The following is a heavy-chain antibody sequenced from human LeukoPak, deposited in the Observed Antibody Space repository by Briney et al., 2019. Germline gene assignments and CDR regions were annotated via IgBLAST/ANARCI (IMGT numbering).Heavy chain of an antibody. CDR1: GGSISSSSYY. D-gene: IGHD2-15*01. V-gene: IGHV4-39*07. J-gene: IGHJ4*02. Sequence: SETLSLTCTVSGGSISSSSYYWGWIRQPPGKGLEWIGSISYSGSTHYNPSLKSRVTISVDTSKNQFSLRLSSVTAADAAVYYCARDCSGGTCYLGVLDYWGQGIRVTVSS. CDR3: ARDCSGGTCYLGVLDY. CDR2: ISYSGST.